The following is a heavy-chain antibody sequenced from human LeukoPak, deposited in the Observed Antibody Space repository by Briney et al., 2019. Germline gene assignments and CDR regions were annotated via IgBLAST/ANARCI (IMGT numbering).Heavy chain of an antibody. Sequence: PGGSLRLSCAASGFTVSSNYMSWVRQAPGKGLEWVSVIYSGGSTYYAASVKGRFTISRDNSKNTLYLQMNSLRAEDTAVYYCASGYSSGWYPFDYWGQGTLVTVSS. CDR3: ASGYSSGWYPFDY. CDR1: GFTVSSNY. V-gene: IGHV3-53*01. J-gene: IGHJ4*02. CDR2: IYSGGST. D-gene: IGHD6-19*01.